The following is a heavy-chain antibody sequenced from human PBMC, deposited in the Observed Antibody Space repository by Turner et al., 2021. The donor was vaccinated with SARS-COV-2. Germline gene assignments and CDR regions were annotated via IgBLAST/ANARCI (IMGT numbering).Heavy chain of an antibody. J-gene: IGHJ6*02. Sequence: QLQLLESGPGLVKPSETLSLTFPVSGCSISSVSYYWGWIRQPPGKGLEWIGNVYYSGTTYYNPALKSRDTISVDTSKNQFSLKLTAVTAADTAGYYCARRLLSPLGGMDVWGQGTTVTVSS. CDR1: GCSISSVSYY. V-gene: IGHV4-39*01. D-gene: IGHD3-10*01. CDR3: ARRLLSPLGGMDV. CDR2: VYYSGTT.